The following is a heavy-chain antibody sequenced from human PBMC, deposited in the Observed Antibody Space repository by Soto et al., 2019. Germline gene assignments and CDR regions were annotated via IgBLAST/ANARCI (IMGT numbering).Heavy chain of an antibody. CDR2: IYCSGST. D-gene: IGHD3-22*01. J-gene: IGHJ4*02. V-gene: IGHV4-30-4*01. CDR1: GGSISSGDYY. CDR3: ARASIHYDSSGYYFPYYFDY. Sequence: PSETLSLTCTVSGGSISSGDYYWSWIRQPPGKGLEWIGYIYCSGSTSYNPSLKSRVTISVDTSKNQFSLKLSSVTAADTAVYYCARASIHYDSSGYYFPYYFDYWGQGTLVTVSS.